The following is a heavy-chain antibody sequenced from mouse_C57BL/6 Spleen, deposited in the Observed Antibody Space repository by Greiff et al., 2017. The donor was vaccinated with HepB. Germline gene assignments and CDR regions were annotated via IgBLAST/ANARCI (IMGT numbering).Heavy chain of an antibody. V-gene: IGHV1-4*01. Sequence: VQLQQSGAELARPGASVKMSCKASGYTFTSYTMPWVHQRPGQGLEWIGYINPSSGYTKYNQKFKDKATLTADKSSSTDYMQLSSLTSEDSAVYYCASDGARRYYDMDYWGQGTTVTVSS. J-gene: IGHJ4*01. CDR3: ASDGARRYYDMDY. CDR1: GYTFTSYT. D-gene: IGHD3-1*01. CDR2: INPSSGYT.